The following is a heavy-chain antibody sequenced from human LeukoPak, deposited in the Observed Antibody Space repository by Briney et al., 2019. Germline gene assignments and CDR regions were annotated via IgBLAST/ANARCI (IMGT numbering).Heavy chain of an antibody. D-gene: IGHD3-22*01. CDR1: GFTVSSNY. V-gene: IGHV3-23*01. CDR2: ICGSAGCT. J-gene: IGHJ4*02. CDR3: AKDRPNYHESDGHYYRRDGDY. Sequence: PGGSLRLSCAASGFTVSSNYMSWVRQVPGKGLEWVASICGSAGCTYYADSVKGRFTISRDNFENTLYLQMNSLRAEDTAIYYCAKDRPNYHESDGHYYRRDGDYWGQGTLVTVSS.